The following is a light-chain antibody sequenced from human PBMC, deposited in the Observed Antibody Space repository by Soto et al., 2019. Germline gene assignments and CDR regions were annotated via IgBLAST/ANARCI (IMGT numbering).Light chain of an antibody. CDR1: QDISNY. CDR2: DAS. J-gene: IGKJ4*01. V-gene: IGKV1-33*01. CDR3: QQYDNPALT. Sequence: DIPMTQSPSSLSASVGDRVTITCQASQDISNYLNWYQQKPGKAPKLLIYDASNLETGVPSRFSGSGSGTDFTFTISSLQPEDIATSYCQQYDNPALTFGGGTKVEIK.